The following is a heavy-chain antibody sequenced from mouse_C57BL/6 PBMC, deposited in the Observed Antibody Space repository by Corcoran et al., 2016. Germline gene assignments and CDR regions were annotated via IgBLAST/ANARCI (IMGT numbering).Heavy chain of an antibody. D-gene: IGHD2-4*01. CDR2: IYPGSGNT. J-gene: IGHJ1*03. CDR3: ARSYDYDDWYFDV. Sequence: QVQLKQSGAELVRPGASVKLSCKASGYTFTDYYINWVKQRPGQGLEWIARIYPGSGNTYYNEKFKGKATLTAEKSSSTAYMQLSSLTSEDSAVYFRARSYDYDDWYFDVWGTGTTVTVSS. CDR1: GYTFTDYY. V-gene: IGHV1-76*01.